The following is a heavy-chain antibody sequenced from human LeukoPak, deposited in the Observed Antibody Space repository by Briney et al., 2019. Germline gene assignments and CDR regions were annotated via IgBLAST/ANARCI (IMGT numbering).Heavy chain of an antibody. CDR1: GFTFSSYN. Sequence: GSLRLSCAASGFTFSSYNMNWVRQAPGKGLEWVSSISSGSTYIYYADSVKGRFTISRDNAKNSLYLQMNNLRAEDTAVYYCARVNGYNWNFDYWGQGTLVTVSS. D-gene: IGHD5-24*01. V-gene: IGHV3-21*01. J-gene: IGHJ4*02. CDR2: ISSGSTYI. CDR3: ARVNGYNWNFDY.